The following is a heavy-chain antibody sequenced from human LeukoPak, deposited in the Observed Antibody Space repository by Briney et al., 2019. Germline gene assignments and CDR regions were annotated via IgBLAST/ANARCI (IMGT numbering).Heavy chain of an antibody. CDR2: INPNSGGT. CDR3: SCGTAARYYFDY. Sequence: ASVKVSCKASGYTFTGYFMPSLRQAPGQGLEWMGWINPNSGGTNYAQKFQGRVTMTRDTSISTAYMELSRLRSDDTAVYYCSCGTAARYYFDYWGQGTLVTVSS. D-gene: IGHD2-15*01. J-gene: IGHJ4*02. V-gene: IGHV1-2*02. CDR1: GYTFTGYF.